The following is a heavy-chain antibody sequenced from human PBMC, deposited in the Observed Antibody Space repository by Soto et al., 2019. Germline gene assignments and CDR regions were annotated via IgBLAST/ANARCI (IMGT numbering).Heavy chain of an antibody. CDR2: IKSKTDGGTT. CDR1: GFTFSNAW. Sequence: EVQLVESGGGLVKPGGSLRLSCAASGFTFSNAWMSWVRQAPGKGLKWVGRIKSKTDGGTTDYAAPVKGRFTISRDDSKNTLYLQMNSLKTEDTAVYYCTTALTTFYDYIWGSYRPPAPDYWGQGTLVTVSS. CDR3: TTALTTFYDYIWGSYRPPAPDY. V-gene: IGHV3-15*01. J-gene: IGHJ4*02. D-gene: IGHD3-16*02.